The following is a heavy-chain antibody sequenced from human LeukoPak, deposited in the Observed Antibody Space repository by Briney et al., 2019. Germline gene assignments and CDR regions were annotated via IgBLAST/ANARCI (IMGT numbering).Heavy chain of an antibody. CDR3: ARHDHDSSGPNWFDP. CDR1: GGSINSYY. CDR2: IYTSGST. J-gene: IGHJ5*02. V-gene: IGHV4-4*09. Sequence: SETLSLICTVSGGSINSYYWRWIRQPPGKGLEWIGYIYTSGSTNYNPSLKSRVPISVDTSKNQFSLKLSSVTAADTAVYYCARHDHDSSGPNWFDPWGQGTLVTVSS. D-gene: IGHD3-22*01.